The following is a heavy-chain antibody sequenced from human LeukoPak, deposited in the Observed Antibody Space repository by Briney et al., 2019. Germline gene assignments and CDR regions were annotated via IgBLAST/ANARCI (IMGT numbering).Heavy chain of an antibody. J-gene: IGHJ5*02. CDR3: AREGDSSGYYLNWFDP. CDR1: GGTFSSYA. CDR2: IIPIFGTA. Sequence: SVKVSCKASGGTFSSYAISWVRQAPGQGLEWMGGIIPIFGTANYAQKFQGRVTITTDEPTSTAYMELSSQRSEDTAVYYCAREGDSSGYYLNWFDPWGQGTLVTVSS. V-gene: IGHV1-69*05. D-gene: IGHD3-22*01.